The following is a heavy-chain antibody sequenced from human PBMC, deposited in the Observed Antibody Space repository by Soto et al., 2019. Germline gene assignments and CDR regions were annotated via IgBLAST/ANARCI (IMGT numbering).Heavy chain of an antibody. J-gene: IGHJ6*02. CDR1: GFTFSSYS. CDR2: ISSSSSTI. Sequence: GGSLRLSCAASGFTFSSYSMNWVRQAPGKGLEWVSYISSSSSTICYADSVKGRFTISRDNAKNSLYLQMNSLRDEDTAVYYCARPEYSSSPYGMDVWGQGTTVTVSS. D-gene: IGHD6-6*01. CDR3: ARPEYSSSPYGMDV. V-gene: IGHV3-48*02.